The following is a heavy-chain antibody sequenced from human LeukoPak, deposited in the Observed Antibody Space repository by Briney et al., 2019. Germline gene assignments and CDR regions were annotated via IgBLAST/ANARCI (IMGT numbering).Heavy chain of an antibody. CDR3: ARGLGNDGIFDY. D-gene: IGHD1-1*01. J-gene: IGHJ4*02. Sequence: ASAKVSCKASGYTFTSYDINRVRQATGQGLVWMGWMNPNSGNTGYAQKFQGRVTMTRNTSISTAYMELSSLRSEDTAVYYCARGLGNDGIFDYWGQGTLVTVSS. CDR1: GYTFTSYD. CDR2: MNPNSGNT. V-gene: IGHV1-8*01.